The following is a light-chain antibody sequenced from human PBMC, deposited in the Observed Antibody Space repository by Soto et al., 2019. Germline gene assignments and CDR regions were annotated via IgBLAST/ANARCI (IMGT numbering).Light chain of an antibody. CDR1: QGISTY. CDR3: QQLNSYPHIT. Sequence: IPLTQSPSFLSASIGDRVTNNCRASQGISTYLAWYQQKPAKAPKHVIYAASTLQGGVPSWFSGSGSGTDLTLTISSLQPEDFATYYCQQLNSYPHITFGQGTLLE. CDR2: AAS. J-gene: IGKJ5*01. V-gene: IGKV1-9*01.